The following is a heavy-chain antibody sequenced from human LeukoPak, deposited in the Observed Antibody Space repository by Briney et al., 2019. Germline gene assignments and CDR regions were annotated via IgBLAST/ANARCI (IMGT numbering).Heavy chain of an antibody. D-gene: IGHD3-9*01. Sequence: GGSLRLSCAASGFTFNDYYMSWIRQAPGKGLEWVSYMSSSGSTIYYADSVKGRFTISRDNAKNSLYLQMNSLRAEDTAVYYCAKDLRSSYGLTGYYPFDYWGQGTLVTVSS. CDR2: MSSSGSTI. CDR3: AKDLRSSYGLTGYYPFDY. CDR1: GFTFNDYY. J-gene: IGHJ4*02. V-gene: IGHV3-11*01.